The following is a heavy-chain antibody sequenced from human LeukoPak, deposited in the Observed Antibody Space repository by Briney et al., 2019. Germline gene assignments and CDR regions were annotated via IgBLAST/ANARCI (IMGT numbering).Heavy chain of an antibody. CDR3: AKGSYYDSSGSFYFDY. Sequence: GGSLRLSSAASGFTFSSYSMSWVRQAPGKGLEWVSGISGSGDNTYYADSVKGRFTISRDNSKNTLYVQVNSLGTEDTAAYYCAKGSYYDSSGSFYFDYWGQGTLVTVSS. J-gene: IGHJ4*02. D-gene: IGHD3-22*01. CDR2: ISGSGDNT. V-gene: IGHV3-23*01. CDR1: GFTFSSYS.